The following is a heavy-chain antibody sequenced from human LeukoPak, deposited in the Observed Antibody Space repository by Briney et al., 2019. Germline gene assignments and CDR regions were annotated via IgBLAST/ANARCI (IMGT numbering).Heavy chain of an antibody. CDR1: GFTFSSYG. CDR2: IWYDGSNK. V-gene: IGHV3-33*01. D-gene: IGHD3-10*01. Sequence: GGSLRLSCAASGFTFSSYGMHWVRQAPGKGLEWVAVIWYDGSNKYYADSVKGRFTISRDNSKNTLYLQMNSLRAEDTAVYYCARDLQHYYGSGGYFDYWGQGTLVTVSS. CDR3: ARDLQHYYGSGGYFDY. J-gene: IGHJ4*02.